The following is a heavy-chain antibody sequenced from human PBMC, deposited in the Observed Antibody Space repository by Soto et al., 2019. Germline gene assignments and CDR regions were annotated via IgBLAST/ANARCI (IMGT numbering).Heavy chain of an antibody. CDR2: IDSSGST. D-gene: IGHD6-19*01. CDR1: GGSVNTNKW. V-gene: IGHV4-4*02. J-gene: IGHJ5*02. CDR3: AGQWLSGYAALDP. Sequence: QVQLQESGPGLVKPSWTLSLTCAVSGGSVNTNKWWSWVRQTPGKWLEWIGEIDSSGSTKYKPSPNRRVTIIVDKSKNQLSVKLTSVTAADTAVSFCAGQWLSGYAALDPWGQGTLVSVSS.